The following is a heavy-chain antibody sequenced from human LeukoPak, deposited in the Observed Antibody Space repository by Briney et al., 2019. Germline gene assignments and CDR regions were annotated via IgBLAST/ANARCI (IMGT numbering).Heavy chain of an antibody. J-gene: IGHJ3*02. CDR3: AKVRKILLWLPRDAFDI. D-gene: IGHD5-18*01. CDR1: GFTFSSYA. CDR2: ISGSGGST. Sequence: GGSLRLSCAASGFTFSSYAMSWVRQAPGKGLEWVSAISGSGGSTYYADSVKGRFTISRDNSKNTLYLQMNSLRAEDTAVYYCAKVRKILLWLPRDAFDIWGQGTMVTVSS. V-gene: IGHV3-23*01.